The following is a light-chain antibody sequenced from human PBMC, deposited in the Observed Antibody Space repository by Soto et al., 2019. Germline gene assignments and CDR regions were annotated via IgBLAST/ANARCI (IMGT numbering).Light chain of an antibody. CDR2: GAS. Sequence: EIVLTQSPGTLSLSPGERATLSCRASQSVSSSYLAWYQQTPGQAPRLLISGASSRATGIPDRFSGSGSGTDLTLTISRLEPEDFAVYYCQQYGSAPWTFGQGTKVEIK. CDR1: QSVSSSY. CDR3: QQYGSAPWT. J-gene: IGKJ1*01. V-gene: IGKV3-20*01.